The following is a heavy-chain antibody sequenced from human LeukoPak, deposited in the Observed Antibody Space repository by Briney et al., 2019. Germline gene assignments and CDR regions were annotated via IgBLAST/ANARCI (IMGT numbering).Heavy chain of an antibody. CDR2: INPHSGGT. Sequence: ASVKVSCKASGGTFSSYAISWVRQAPGQGLEWMGWINPHSGGTDHAQKFQGRVTVTRDTSTSTVYMELSSLRSEDTAVYYCAREKIVGATIPPKTFDPWGQGTLVTVSS. CDR1: GGTFSSYA. D-gene: IGHD1-26*01. CDR3: AREKIVGATIPPKTFDP. J-gene: IGHJ5*02. V-gene: IGHV1-2*02.